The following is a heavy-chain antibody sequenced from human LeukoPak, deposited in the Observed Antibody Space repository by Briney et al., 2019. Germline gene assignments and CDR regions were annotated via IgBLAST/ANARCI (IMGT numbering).Heavy chain of an antibody. CDR2: IHHSGST. CDR3: ARSRASVATAGTFGD. V-gene: IGHV4-34*01. J-gene: IGHJ4*02. CDR1: GGSFSGSY. D-gene: IGHD1-1*01. Sequence: PSETLSHTCAVYGGSFSGSYWSWIRQSPGKGLEWIGEIHHSGSTNYNPSLKSRVTMSLDTSNNQFSLKLTSVTAADTAVYYCARSRASVATAGTFGDWGQGALVTVSS.